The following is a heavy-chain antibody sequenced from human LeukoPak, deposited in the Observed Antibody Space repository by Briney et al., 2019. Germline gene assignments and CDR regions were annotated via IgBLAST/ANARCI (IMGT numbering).Heavy chain of an antibody. Sequence: KPSETLSLTCTVSGGSLSSYYWSWIRQPPGKGLEWIGYIYYSGSTNCNPSLKSRVTISVDTSKNQFSLKLSSVTAADTAVYYCARSGYYYDSLDYWGQGTLVTVSS. V-gene: IGHV4-59*08. CDR2: IYYSGST. J-gene: IGHJ4*02. D-gene: IGHD3-22*01. CDR3: ARSGYYYDSLDY. CDR1: GGSLSSYY.